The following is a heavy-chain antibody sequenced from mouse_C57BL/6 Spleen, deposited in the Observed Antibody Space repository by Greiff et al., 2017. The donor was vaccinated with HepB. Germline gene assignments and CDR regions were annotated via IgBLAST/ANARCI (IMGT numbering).Heavy chain of an antibody. V-gene: IGHV1-82*01. CDR1: GYAFSSSW. D-gene: IGHD2-4*01. CDR3: ARSEGYDYDYYFDY. CDR2: IYPGDGDT. J-gene: IGHJ2*01. Sequence: QVQLQQSGPELVKPGASVKISCKASGYAFSSSWMNWVKQRPGKGLEWIGRIYPGDGDTNYNGKFKGKATMTADKTSCTAYMQLSSLTSEDSAVYCCARSEGYDYDYYFDYWGQGATLTVSS.